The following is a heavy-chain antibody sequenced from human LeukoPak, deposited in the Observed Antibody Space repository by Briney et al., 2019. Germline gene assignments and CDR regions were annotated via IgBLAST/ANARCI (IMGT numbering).Heavy chain of an antibody. Sequence: GGSLRLSCAASGFTVSSNYMSWVRQAPGKGLEWVSVIYSGGSTYYADSVKGRFTISRDNSKNTLYLQMNSLRAEDTAVYHCARDVRSYYYYGMDVWGQGTTVTVSS. CDR3: ARDVRSYYYYGMDV. D-gene: IGHD2-8*01. J-gene: IGHJ6*02. V-gene: IGHV3-66*01. CDR2: IYSGGST. CDR1: GFTVSSNY.